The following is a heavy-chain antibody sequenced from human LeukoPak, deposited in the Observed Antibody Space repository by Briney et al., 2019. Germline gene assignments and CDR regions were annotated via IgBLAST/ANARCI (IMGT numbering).Heavy chain of an antibody. CDR2: IYSFGMT. CDR3: ARDRAGDDSVVRLDY. V-gene: IGHV4-4*07. J-gene: IGHJ4*02. CDR1: GASIQNYY. Sequence: PSETLSLTCSVTGASIQNYYWSWIRQPAGRGLDWIGRIYSFGMTDYNPSLTSRVTMSVDTSKNHFSLTLRSVTAADTAMYYCARDRAGDDSVVRLDYWGQGLQVTVSS. D-gene: IGHD2-15*01.